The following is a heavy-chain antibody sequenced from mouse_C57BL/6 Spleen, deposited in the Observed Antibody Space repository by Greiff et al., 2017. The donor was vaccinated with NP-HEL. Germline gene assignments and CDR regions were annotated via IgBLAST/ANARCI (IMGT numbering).Heavy chain of an antibody. CDR2: IYPSDSET. CDR3: AFMTTVVAPRYFDV. CDR1: GYTFTSYW. Sequence: QVQLQQSGAELVRPGSSVKLSCKASGYTFTSYWMDWVKQRPGQGLEWIGNIYPSDSETHYNQKFKDKATLTVDKSSSTAYMQLSSLTSEDSAVYYCAFMTTVVAPRYFDVWGTGTTVTVSS. J-gene: IGHJ1*03. D-gene: IGHD1-1*01. V-gene: IGHV1-61*01.